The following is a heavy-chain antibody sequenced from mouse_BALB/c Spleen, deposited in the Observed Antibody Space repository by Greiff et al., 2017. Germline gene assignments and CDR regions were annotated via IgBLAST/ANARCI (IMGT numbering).Heavy chain of an antibody. J-gene: IGHJ4*01. CDR2: ISYSGST. Sequence: VQLKQSGPGLVKPSQSLSLTCTVTGYSITSDYAWNWIRQFPGNKLEWMGYISYSGSTSYNPSLKSRISITRDTSKNQFFLQLNSVTTEDTATYYCARRDYRDDERAAMDYWGQGTSVTVSS. V-gene: IGHV3-2*02. CDR3: ARRDYRDDERAAMDY. CDR1: GYSITSDYA. D-gene: IGHD2-14*01.